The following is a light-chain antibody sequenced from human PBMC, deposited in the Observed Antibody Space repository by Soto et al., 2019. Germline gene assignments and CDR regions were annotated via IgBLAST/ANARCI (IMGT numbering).Light chain of an antibody. Sequence: EIVMRQSPATLSVSLVERVTLSCRASQSVRSNLAWYQQKPGQSPRLLISGASTRAAGVPDRFSGSGSGTEFTLTISSLQSEDFAVYYCQQYNNWLYTFGQGTRLEIK. CDR2: GAS. J-gene: IGKJ5*01. CDR3: QQYNNWLYT. V-gene: IGKV3-15*01. CDR1: QSVRSN.